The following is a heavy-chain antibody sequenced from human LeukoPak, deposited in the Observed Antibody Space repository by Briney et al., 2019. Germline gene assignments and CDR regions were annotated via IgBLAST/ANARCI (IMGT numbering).Heavy chain of an antibody. Sequence: PSETLSLTCTVSGGSISSYYWSWIRQPPGKGLEWIGYIYYSGSTNYNPSLKSRVTISVDTSKNQFSLKLSSVTAADTAVYYCARLNYYYDSSGYRDYFDYWGQGTLVTVSS. D-gene: IGHD3-22*01. CDR3: ARLNYYYDSSGYRDYFDY. CDR1: GGSISSYY. CDR2: IYYSGST. V-gene: IGHV4-59*08. J-gene: IGHJ4*02.